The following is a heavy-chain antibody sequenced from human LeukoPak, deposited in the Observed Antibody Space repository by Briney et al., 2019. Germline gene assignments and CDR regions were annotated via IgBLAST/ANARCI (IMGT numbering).Heavy chain of an antibody. Sequence: SETLSLTCTVSGGSISSYYWSWIRQPPGKGLEWIGYIYYSGSTNYNPSLKSRVTISVDTSKNQFSLKLSSVTAADTAVYYCARDGHSGPDYWGQGTLVTVSS. V-gene: IGHV4-59*01. D-gene: IGHD1-26*01. J-gene: IGHJ4*02. CDR3: ARDGHSGPDY. CDR1: GGSISSYY. CDR2: IYYSGST.